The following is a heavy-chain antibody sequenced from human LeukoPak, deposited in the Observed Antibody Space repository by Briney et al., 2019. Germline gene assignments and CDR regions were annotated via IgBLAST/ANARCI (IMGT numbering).Heavy chain of an antibody. Sequence: PSETLSLTCAVSGGSISSGGYSWSWIRQPPGKGLEWIGYIYHSGSTYYNPSLKSRVTISVDTSKNQFSLKLSSVTAADTAVYYCARVGNYYDSSGYHYDFGYWGQGTLVTVSS. J-gene: IGHJ4*02. CDR3: ARVGNYYDSSGYHYDFGY. V-gene: IGHV4-30-2*01. CDR2: IYHSGST. CDR1: GGSISSGGYS. D-gene: IGHD3-22*01.